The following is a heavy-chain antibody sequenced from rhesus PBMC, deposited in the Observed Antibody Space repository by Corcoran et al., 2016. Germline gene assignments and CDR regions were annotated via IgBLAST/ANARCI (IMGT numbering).Heavy chain of an antibody. V-gene: IGHV4-80*01. Sequence: QVQLQESGPGLVKPSETLSLTCAVSGGSFSSYWWSWIRQPPGKGLEWIREINGNSGSTNYNPSLKRRVTISKDASKNQFSLKLSSVTAADTAVYYCARYPRDCSSTYCSSGGIDYWGQGVLVTVSS. J-gene: IGHJ4*01. CDR2: INGNSGST. CDR3: ARYPRDCSSTYCSSGGIDY. CDR1: GGSFSSYW. D-gene: IGHD2-15*01.